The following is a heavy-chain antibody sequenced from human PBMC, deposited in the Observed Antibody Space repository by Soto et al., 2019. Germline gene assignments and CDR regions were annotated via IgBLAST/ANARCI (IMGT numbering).Heavy chain of an antibody. J-gene: IGHJ4*02. V-gene: IGHV1-3*01. CDR3: ARDQGRYCSSTSCYSGPDY. CDR1: GYTFTSYA. Sequence: QVQLVQSGAEVKKPGASVKVSCKASGYTFTSYAMHWVRQAPGQRLEWMGWINAGNGNTKYSQKFQGRVTITRDTSASTAYMELSSLRSEDTAVYYCARDQGRYCSSTSCYSGPDYWGQGTLVTVSS. D-gene: IGHD2-2*01. CDR2: INAGNGNT.